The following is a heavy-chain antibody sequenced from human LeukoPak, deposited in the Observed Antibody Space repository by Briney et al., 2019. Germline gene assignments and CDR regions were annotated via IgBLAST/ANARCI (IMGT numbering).Heavy chain of an antibody. Sequence: SETLSLTCTVSGGSISSYYWSWIRQPPEKGLESIGYIYYSGNTNYSPSLKSRVTISVDTSKNQFSLKLSSVTAADTAVYYCARIDTSGYNGYSFDYWGQGTLVTVSS. CDR3: ARIDTSGYNGYSFDY. CDR2: IYYSGNT. CDR1: GGSISSYY. D-gene: IGHD3-22*01. J-gene: IGHJ4*02. V-gene: IGHV4-59*12.